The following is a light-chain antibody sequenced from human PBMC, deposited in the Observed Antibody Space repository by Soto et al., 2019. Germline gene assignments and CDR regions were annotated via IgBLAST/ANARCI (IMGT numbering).Light chain of an antibody. Sequence: EIVLTQSPATLSLSPGERATLSCRASQSVRSCLAWYQQKPGQAPRLFIYDASTRATGIPARFSGSGSGTEFTLTISSLQSEDFAVYYCQQYNSWPETFGQGTKVDIK. CDR2: DAS. CDR3: QQYNSWPET. CDR1: QSVRSC. V-gene: IGKV3-15*01. J-gene: IGKJ1*01.